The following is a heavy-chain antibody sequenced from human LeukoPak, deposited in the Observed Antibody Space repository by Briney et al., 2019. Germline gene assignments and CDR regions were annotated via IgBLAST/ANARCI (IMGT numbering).Heavy chain of an antibody. CDR3: ARDRLLEDRDYHYYYYMDV. D-gene: IGHD1-1*01. CDR2: IDWKGRPT. V-gene: IGHV3-20*04. Sequence: GGSLRLSCAASGFSFDDYDMAWLRQAPGKGLEWVSDIDWKGRPTSYADSVKGRFTISRDNAKKSLYLQLDSLRAEDTAVYYCARDRLLEDRDYHYYYYMDVWGIGTTVTVSS. CDR1: GFSFDDYD. J-gene: IGHJ6*03.